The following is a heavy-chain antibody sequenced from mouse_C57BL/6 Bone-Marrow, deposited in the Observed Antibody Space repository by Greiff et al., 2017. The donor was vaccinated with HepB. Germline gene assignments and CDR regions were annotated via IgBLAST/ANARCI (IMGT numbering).Heavy chain of an antibody. CDR1: GYSITSGYY. CDR3: ARKSSYDFDY. D-gene: IGHD1-1*01. CDR2: ISYDGSN. V-gene: IGHV3-6*01. J-gene: IGHJ2*01. Sequence: VQLQQSGPGLVKPSQSLSLTCSVTGYSITSGYYWNWIRQFPGNKPEWMGYISYDGSNNYNPSLKNRISITRDTSKNQFFLKLNSVTTEDTATYYCARKSSYDFDYWGQGTTLTVSS.